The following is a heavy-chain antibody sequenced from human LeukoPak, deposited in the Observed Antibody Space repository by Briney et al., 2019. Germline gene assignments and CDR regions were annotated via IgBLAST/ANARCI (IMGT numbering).Heavy chain of an antibody. D-gene: IGHD3-10*01. CDR3: ARHDRLGGSGSLNDAFDI. CDR1: GYSFTSYW. Sequence: GESLKISCKGSGYSFTSYWIGWVRPMPGKGLEWMGIIYPGDSDTRYSPSFQGQVTISADKSISTAYLQWSSLKASDTAMYYCARHDRLGGSGSLNDAFDIWGQGTMVTVSS. CDR2: IYPGDSDT. V-gene: IGHV5-51*01. J-gene: IGHJ3*02.